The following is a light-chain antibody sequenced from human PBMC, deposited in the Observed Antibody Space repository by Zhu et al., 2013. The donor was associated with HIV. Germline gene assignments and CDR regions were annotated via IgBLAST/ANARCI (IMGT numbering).Light chain of an antibody. Sequence: DIVMTQSPDSLAVSLGERATINCKSSQSVLYSSREKNCLAWYQQKPGQPPKLLIYWASTRESGVPDRFSGSGSGTDFTLTISSLQAEDFAVYYCQQYNNWPWTFGQGTKVEIK. CDR1: QSVLYSSREKNC. CDR2: WAS. V-gene: IGKV4-1*01. J-gene: IGKJ1*01. CDR3: QQYNNWPWT.